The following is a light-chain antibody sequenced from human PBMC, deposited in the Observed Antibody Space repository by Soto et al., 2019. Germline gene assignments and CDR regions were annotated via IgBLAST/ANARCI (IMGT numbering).Light chain of an antibody. J-gene: IGKJ1*01. CDR3: QQYHIYSGT. CDR1: QTIDSW. Sequence: DIQMTQSPSTLSASVVDRVTITCLASQTIDSWLAWYQQRPGKPPNLLIYKASTLASGVPSRFSGSGSGTEFTLTINSLQPDDFATYYCQQYHIYSGTFGQGTKVDNK. CDR2: KAS. V-gene: IGKV1-5*03.